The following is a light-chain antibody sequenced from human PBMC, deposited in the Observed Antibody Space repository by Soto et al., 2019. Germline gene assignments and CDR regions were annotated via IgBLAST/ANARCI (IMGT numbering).Light chain of an antibody. CDR1: SSNIGSYT. CDR2: SNN. V-gene: IGLV1-44*01. CDR3: AAWDDSLNGVV. Sequence: QSVLTQPPSASGTPGQRVTISCSGGSSNIGSYTVNWYQQLPGTAPKLLIYSNNQRPSGVPDRFSGSKSGTSVSLAISGLQSEDEVDYYCAAWDDSLNGVVFGGGTKVTVL. J-gene: IGLJ2*01.